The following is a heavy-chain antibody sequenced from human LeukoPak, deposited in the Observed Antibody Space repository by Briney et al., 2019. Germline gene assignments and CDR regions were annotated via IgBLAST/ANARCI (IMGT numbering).Heavy chain of an antibody. Sequence: PSETLSLTCTVSGGSISSYYWSWIRQPPGKGLEWIGYIYYSGSTNYNPSLKSRVTISVDTSKNQFSLKLSSVTAADTAVYYCARRIVLMVYAGYYYYMDVWGKGTTVTVSS. V-gene: IGHV4-59*08. CDR2: IYYSGST. D-gene: IGHD2-8*01. CDR1: GGSISSYY. J-gene: IGHJ6*03. CDR3: ARRIVLMVYAGYYYYMDV.